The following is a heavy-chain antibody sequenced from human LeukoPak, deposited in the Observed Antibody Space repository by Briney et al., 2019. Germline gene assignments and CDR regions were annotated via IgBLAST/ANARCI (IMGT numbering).Heavy chain of an antibody. CDR1: GFTFSSYA. CDR2: ISGSGGST. CDR3: AKDVKWLHLKSNYFDY. D-gene: IGHD5-24*01. J-gene: IGHJ4*02. V-gene: IGHV3-23*01. Sequence: GSLRLSCAASGFTFSSYAMSWVRQAPGKGLEWVSAISGSGGSTYYADSVKGRFTISRDNSKNTLYLQMNSLRAEDTAVYYCAKDVKWLHLKSNYFDYWGQGTLVTVSS.